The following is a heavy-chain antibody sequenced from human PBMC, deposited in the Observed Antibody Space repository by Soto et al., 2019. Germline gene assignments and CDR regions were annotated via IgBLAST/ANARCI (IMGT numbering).Heavy chain of an antibody. CDR1: GFTFNNAW. Sequence: EVELVESGGGLVKPGGSLRLSCAASGFTFNNAWMSWVRQAPGGGLEWVGRIKRNIDGGTTDYAAPVKGRFAISRDDSNSILYLQINSLKSEDTAVYYCTTVDAVVLNWGQGILVTVSS. CDR3: TTVDAVVLN. CDR2: IKRNIDGGTT. J-gene: IGHJ4*02. D-gene: IGHD6-19*01. V-gene: IGHV3-15*01.